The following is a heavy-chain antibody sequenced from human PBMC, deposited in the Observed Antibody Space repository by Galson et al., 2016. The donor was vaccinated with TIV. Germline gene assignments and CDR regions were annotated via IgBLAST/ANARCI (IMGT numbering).Heavy chain of an antibody. V-gene: IGHV7-4-1*02. Sequence: SVKVSCKASGYTFGDYVINWVRQAPGQGLEWLGWTNTETGNPTYSRALTGRFVFSLDTSVRTAYLRISGLKAEDTAVYYCARDRESDIWGQGTLVTVSS. J-gene: IGHJ4*02. CDR1: GYTFGDYV. CDR2: TNTETGNP. CDR3: ARDRESDI.